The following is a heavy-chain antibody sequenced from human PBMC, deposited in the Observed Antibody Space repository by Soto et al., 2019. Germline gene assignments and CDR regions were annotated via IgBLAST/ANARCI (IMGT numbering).Heavy chain of an antibody. J-gene: IGHJ5*02. V-gene: IGHV4-59*08. CDR1: GGSVRNYY. Sequence: SETLCLTCTVSGGSVRNYYWSWIRQPPGKGLEWIGSIYDSGSTNYNPSLKSRVTISVDTSKNQFSLKLSSVTAADTAVYYCARLTRRIVGATTGWFDPWGQGTLVTVS. CDR2: IYDSGST. CDR3: ARLTRRIVGATTGWFDP. D-gene: IGHD1-26*01.